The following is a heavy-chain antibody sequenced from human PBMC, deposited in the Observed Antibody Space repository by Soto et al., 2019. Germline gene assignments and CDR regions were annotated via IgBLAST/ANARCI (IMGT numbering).Heavy chain of an antibody. J-gene: IGHJ3*02. CDR3: ARQTTFEGIIAANVFDI. Sequence: QLQESGPGLVKPSETLSLTCTVSGGPIDGSNYFWAWIRQPPGKGLEWIGSIYYSSDTFYNPXXXXXXXXXXXXXXXXXXXXXXXXXAADTAVFYCARQTTFEGIIAANVFDIWGQGTVVSVSS. CDR2: IYYSSDT. V-gene: IGHV4-39*01. CDR1: GGPIDGSNYF. D-gene: IGHD3-16*02.